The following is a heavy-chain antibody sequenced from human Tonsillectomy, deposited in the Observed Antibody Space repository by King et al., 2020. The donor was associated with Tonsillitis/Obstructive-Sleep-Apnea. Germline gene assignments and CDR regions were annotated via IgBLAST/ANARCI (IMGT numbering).Heavy chain of an antibody. CDR2: IDPSDSYI. V-gene: IGHV5-10-1*03. D-gene: IGHD3-9*01. CDR3: AKSYYDILTGYYRDIDY. CDR1: GYSFTNYW. J-gene: IGHJ4*02. Sequence: VQLVESGAEVKKPGESLRISCKGSGYSFTNYWINWVRQMPGKGLEWMGRIDPSDSYINYSPSFQGHVTISADKSISTAYLQWSSLKASDSAMYYCAKSYYDILTGYYRDIDYWGQGTLVTVSS.